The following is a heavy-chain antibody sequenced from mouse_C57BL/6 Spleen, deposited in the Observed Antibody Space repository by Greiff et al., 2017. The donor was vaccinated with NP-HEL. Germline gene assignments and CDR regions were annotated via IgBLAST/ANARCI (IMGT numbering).Heavy chain of an antibody. D-gene: IGHD5-1*01. Sequence: QVQLKESGPELVKPGASVKISCKASGYAFSSSWMNWVKQRPGKGLEWIGRIYPGDGDTNYNGKLKGKATLTADKSSSTAYMQLSSLTSEDSAVYVCASLGSTYGFYYFDYWGQGTTLTVSS. J-gene: IGHJ2*01. V-gene: IGHV1-82*01. CDR3: ASLGSTYGFYYFDY. CDR2: IYPGDGDT. CDR1: GYAFSSSW.